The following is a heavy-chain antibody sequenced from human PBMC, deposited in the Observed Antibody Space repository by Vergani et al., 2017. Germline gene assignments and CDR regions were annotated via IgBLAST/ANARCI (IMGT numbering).Heavy chain of an antibody. V-gene: IGHV4-61*02. D-gene: IGHD3-16*01. CDR1: GGSFNSGSYY. J-gene: IGHJ3*02. CDR3: ARGNPYVDFDI. Sequence: QVQLQESGPGLAKPSQTLSLTCTVSGGSFNSGSYYWSWLWLPAGKRLEWIGRIHTNGVIHYNPSLNSRATISVDTSRNQIALKLTSVTATDTAIYFCARGNPYVDFDIWGQGKMSTVSS. CDR2: IHTNGVI.